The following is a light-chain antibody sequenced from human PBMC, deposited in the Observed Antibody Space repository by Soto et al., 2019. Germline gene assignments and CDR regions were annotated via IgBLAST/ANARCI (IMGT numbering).Light chain of an antibody. V-gene: IGLV2-14*01. CDR2: EVI. J-gene: IGLJ1*01. Sequence: QSVLTQPASVSGSPGQSITVSCTGTSSDIGGYSYVSWYQHHPGKAPKLLIYEVINRPSGVSIRFSGSKSGNTASLTISGLQAEDEADYYCSSYTSSTNYVFGTGTKVTVL. CDR3: SSYTSSTNYV. CDR1: SSDIGGYSY.